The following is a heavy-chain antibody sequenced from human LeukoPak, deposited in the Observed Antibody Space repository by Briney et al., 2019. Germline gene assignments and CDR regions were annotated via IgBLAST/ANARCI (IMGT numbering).Heavy chain of an antibody. CDR2: IYYSGST. D-gene: IGHD3-16*01. CDR3: AGGDTSAHGY. J-gene: IGHJ4*02. V-gene: IGHV4-39*01. CDR1: GGSISSSSYY. Sequence: SETLSLTCTVSGGSISSSSYYWGWIRQPPGKGLEWIGSIYYSGSTYYNPSLKSRVTISVDTSKNQFSLKLSSVTAADTAVYYCAGGDTSAHGYWGQGTLVTVSS.